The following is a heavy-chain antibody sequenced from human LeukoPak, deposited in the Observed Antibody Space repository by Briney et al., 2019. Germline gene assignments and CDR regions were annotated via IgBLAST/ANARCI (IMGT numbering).Heavy chain of an antibody. J-gene: IGHJ6*03. CDR3: ARDWNYPPDYYYYMDV. D-gene: IGHD1-7*01. Sequence: ASVKVSCKASGYTFTGYYMHWVRHAPGQGLEWMGWINPNSGGTNYAQKFQGRVTMTRDTSISTAYMELSRLRSEDTAVYYCARDWNYPPDYYYYMDVWGKGTTVTVSS. CDR1: GYTFTGYY. CDR2: INPNSGGT. V-gene: IGHV1-2*02.